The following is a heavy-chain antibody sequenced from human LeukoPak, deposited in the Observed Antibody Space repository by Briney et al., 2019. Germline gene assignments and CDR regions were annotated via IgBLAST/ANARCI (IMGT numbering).Heavy chain of an antibody. J-gene: IGHJ4*02. CDR3: ARSSYDSSGYLDY. CDR1: GGSFSGYY. V-gene: IGHV4-34*01. CDR2: INHSGST. Sequence: SETLSLTCAVYGGSFSGYYWSWIRQPPGKGLEWIGEINHSGSTNYNPSLKSRVTISVDKSKNQFSLKLSSVTAADTAVYYCARSSYDSSGYLDYWGQGTLVTVSS. D-gene: IGHD3-22*01.